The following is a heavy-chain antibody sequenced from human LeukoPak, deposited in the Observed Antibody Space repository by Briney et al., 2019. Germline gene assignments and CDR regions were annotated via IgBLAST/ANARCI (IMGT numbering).Heavy chain of an antibody. J-gene: IGHJ4*02. D-gene: IGHD2-15*01. CDR2: ISYDGNNK. V-gene: IGHV3-30*18. CDR3: AKGVDYCSGGSCPADY. CDR1: GFTFSNYG. Sequence: GGSLRLSCAASGFTFSNYGIHWVRQAPGKGLEWVAVISYDGNNKYYADSVKGRFTISRDNSKNTLFLQMNSLRAEETAVYYCAKGVDYCSGGSCPADYWGPGTLVTVSS.